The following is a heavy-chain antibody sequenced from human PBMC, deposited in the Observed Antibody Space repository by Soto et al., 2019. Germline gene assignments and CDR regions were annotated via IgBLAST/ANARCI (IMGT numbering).Heavy chain of an antibody. J-gene: IGHJ4*02. CDR2: IIPIFGTA. CDR1: GCTFSSYA. CDR3: ARDPYCGGDCYSPYFDY. Sequence: SVKVSCKASGCTFSSYAISWVRQAPGQGLEWMGGIIPIFGTANYAQKFQGRVTITADESTSTAYMELSSLGSEDTAVYYCARDPYCGGDCYSPYFDYWGQGTLVTVSS. D-gene: IGHD2-21*02. V-gene: IGHV1-69*13.